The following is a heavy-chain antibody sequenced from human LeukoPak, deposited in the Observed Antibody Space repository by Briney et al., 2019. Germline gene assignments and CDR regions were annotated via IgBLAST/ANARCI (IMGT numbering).Heavy chain of an antibody. Sequence: GGSLRLSCAASRFTFSSYAISWVRQAPGKGLEWVSTISSTDVATYYADSVKGRFTISRDNSKNTVDLQMNSLRAEDTAIYYCAKATGTLGNWGQGTLVTVSS. CDR3: AKATGTLGN. V-gene: IGHV3-23*01. CDR2: ISSTDVAT. CDR1: RFTFSSYA. J-gene: IGHJ4*02. D-gene: IGHD1-1*01.